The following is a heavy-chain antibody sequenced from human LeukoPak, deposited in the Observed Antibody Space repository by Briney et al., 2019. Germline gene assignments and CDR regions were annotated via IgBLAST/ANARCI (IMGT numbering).Heavy chain of an antibody. CDR1: GYTFTDYF. CDR3: ARGFDWLEYYFDY. V-gene: IGHV1-2*02. Sequence: GASVKVSCKASGYTFTDYFLHWVRQAPGQGLEWMGWINPNSGGTKYAQKFQGRVTMTRDTSISTAYMEVNRLRSDDTALYYCARGFDWLEYYFDYWGQGTLVTVSS. D-gene: IGHD3-9*01. J-gene: IGHJ4*02. CDR2: INPNSGGT.